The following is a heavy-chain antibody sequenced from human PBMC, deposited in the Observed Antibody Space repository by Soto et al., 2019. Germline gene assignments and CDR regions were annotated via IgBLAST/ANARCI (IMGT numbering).Heavy chain of an antibody. J-gene: IGHJ5*02. CDR3: ALPPSVTLGRDFNCRSLCGP. Sequence: SETLSLTCTVSGGSILSFYWSWVRQPPGKGLEVVSYLASGGSTVHNPSLKSRLSVSLDTATHQVSLTLTSVTAADTAVYLCALPPSVTLGRDFNCRSLCGPFGQVNRVIVAS. CDR2: LASGGST. D-gene: IGHD3-3*01. CDR1: GGSILSFY. V-gene: IGHV4-59*03.